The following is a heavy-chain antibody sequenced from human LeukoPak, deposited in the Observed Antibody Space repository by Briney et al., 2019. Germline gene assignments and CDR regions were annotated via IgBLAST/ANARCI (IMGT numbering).Heavy chain of an antibody. D-gene: IGHD6-19*01. CDR1: GFTFSSYS. Sequence: PGGSLRLSCAASGFTFSSYSMNWVRQAPGKGLEWVAVIWYDGSNKYYADSVKGRFTISRDNSKNTLYLQMNSLRAEDTAVYYCARDIAVAGPYYMDVWGKGTTVTVSS. V-gene: IGHV3-33*08. CDR2: IWYDGSNK. J-gene: IGHJ6*03. CDR3: ARDIAVAGPYYMDV.